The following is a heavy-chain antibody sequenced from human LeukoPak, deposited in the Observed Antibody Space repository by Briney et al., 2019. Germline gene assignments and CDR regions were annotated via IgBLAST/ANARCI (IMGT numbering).Heavy chain of an antibody. V-gene: IGHV4-59*01. J-gene: IGHJ2*01. D-gene: IGHD5-18*01. CDR1: GGSISSYY. CDR3: ASEGYSYGSFYKFDL. Sequence: SETLSLTCTVSGGSISSYYWSWIRQPPGKGLEWIGYIYYSGSTNYNPSLKSRVTISVDTSKNQFSLKLSSVTAADTAVYYCASEGYSYGSFYKFDLWGRGTLVTVSS. CDR2: IYYSGST.